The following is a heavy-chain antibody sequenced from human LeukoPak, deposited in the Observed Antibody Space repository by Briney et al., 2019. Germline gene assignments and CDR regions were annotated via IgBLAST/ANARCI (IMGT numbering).Heavy chain of an antibody. Sequence: GGSLRLSCAASGFTFTNAWMSWVRQAPGKGLEWVGRIKRKTEGGTTDYAAPVKGRFTISRDDSENTLYLQMNSLKIEDTAVYYCTTGWFGPWGQGTLVTVSS. CDR2: IKRKTEGGTT. V-gene: IGHV3-15*01. CDR3: TTGWFGP. CDR1: GFTFTNAW. J-gene: IGHJ5*02.